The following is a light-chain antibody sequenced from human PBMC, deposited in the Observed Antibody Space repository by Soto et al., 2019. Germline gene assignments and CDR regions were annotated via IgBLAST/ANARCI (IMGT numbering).Light chain of an antibody. CDR3: LQDYIYPWT. V-gene: IGKV1-6*01. J-gene: IGKJ1*01. Sequence: AIQMTQSPSSLSASVRDRDTITCRASQDIRRDLGWYQQKPGQAPKLLIYAASNLQSGVPSRFSGSGTGTDLTLTISSLHPEDFATYYCLQDYIYPWTFGQGTIVE. CDR2: AAS. CDR1: QDIRRD.